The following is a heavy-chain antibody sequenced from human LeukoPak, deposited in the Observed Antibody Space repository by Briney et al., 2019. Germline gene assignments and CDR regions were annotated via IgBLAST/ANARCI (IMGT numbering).Heavy chain of an antibody. Sequence: ASVKVSCNTFGYTFTDYYMHWVRQAPGQGLEWMGWINPNSGVTNYAQNFQGRVTMTRDTSISTAYMELSRLRSDDMAVYYCASLRLLGISPSWGQGTLVTVSS. D-gene: IGHD7-27*01. V-gene: IGHV1-2*02. J-gene: IGHJ4*02. CDR3: ASLRLLGISPS. CDR2: INPNSGVT. CDR1: GYTFTDYY.